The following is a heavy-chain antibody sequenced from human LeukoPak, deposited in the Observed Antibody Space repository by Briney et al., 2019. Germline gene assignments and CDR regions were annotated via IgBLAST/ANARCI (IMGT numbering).Heavy chain of an antibody. V-gene: IGHV3-23*01. Sequence: PGGSLRLSCAASGFTFSSYAMSWVRQAPGKGLEWVSAISGSGGSTYYADSVKGRFTISRDNSKNTLYLQMNSLRAEDTAVYYCANTNSGWYYFDCWGQGTLVTVSS. CDR1: GFTFSSYA. CDR3: ANTNSGWYYFDC. D-gene: IGHD6-19*01. CDR2: ISGSGGST. J-gene: IGHJ4*02.